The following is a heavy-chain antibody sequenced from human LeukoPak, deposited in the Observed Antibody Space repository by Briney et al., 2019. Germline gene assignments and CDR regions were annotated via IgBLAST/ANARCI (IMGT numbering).Heavy chain of an antibody. J-gene: IGHJ4*02. Sequence: KFGESLKISCKGSGYSFTSYWVGWVRQMPGKGLEWMGIIYPGDSDTRYSPSFQGQVTISADKSISTAYLQWSSLKASDTAMYYCAGQAPNSKRGYLDYWGQGTLVTVSS. CDR2: IYPGDSDT. CDR3: AGQAPNSKRGYLDY. D-gene: IGHD4-23*01. CDR1: GYSFTSYW. V-gene: IGHV5-51*01.